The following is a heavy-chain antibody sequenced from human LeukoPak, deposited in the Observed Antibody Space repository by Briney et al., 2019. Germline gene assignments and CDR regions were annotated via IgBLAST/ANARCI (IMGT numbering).Heavy chain of an antibody. CDR2: LDPEDGET. J-gene: IGHJ6*03. CDR3: ATGMTRSYYYYYHMDV. CDR1: GYTLTELS. Sequence: ASVKVSCKVSGYTLTELSMHWVRQAPGKGLEWMGGLDPEDGETIYAQKFQGRVTMTEDTSTDTAYMELSSLRSEDTAVYYCATGMTRSYYYYYHMDVWGKGTTVTVSS. V-gene: IGHV1-24*01.